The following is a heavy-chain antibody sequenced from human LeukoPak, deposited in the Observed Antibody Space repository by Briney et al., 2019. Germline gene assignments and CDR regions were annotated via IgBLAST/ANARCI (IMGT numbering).Heavy chain of an antibody. D-gene: IGHD1-7*01. CDR3: ARETTGTTRWSWFDP. CDR2: INGGGGNT. V-gene: IGHV3-23*01. CDR1: GFTFNSYV. J-gene: IGHJ5*02. Sequence: GGSLRLSCAASGFTFNSYVMSWVRQAPGKGLEWVSAINGGGGNTYYADSVKGRFTISRDNSKNMVYLQMNSLRADDTAVYYCARETTGTTRWSWFDPWGQGTLVTVSS.